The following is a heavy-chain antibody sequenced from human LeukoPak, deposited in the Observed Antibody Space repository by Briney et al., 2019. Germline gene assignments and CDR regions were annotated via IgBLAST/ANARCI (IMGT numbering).Heavy chain of an antibody. CDR2: ISPYNANT. CDR3: ARVEFHPDCSSTSCYSYYFDY. V-gene: IGHV1-18*01. Sequence: ASVKVSCKASGYTFTSYGISWVRQAPGQGLEWMGWISPYNANTNYAQKFQGRVTITRNTSISTAYMELSSLRSEDTAVYYCARVEFHPDCSSTSCYSYYFDYWGQGTLVTVSS. D-gene: IGHD2-2*01. J-gene: IGHJ4*02. CDR1: GYTFTSYG.